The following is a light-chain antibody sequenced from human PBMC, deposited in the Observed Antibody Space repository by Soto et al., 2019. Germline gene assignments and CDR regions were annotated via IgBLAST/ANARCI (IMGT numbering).Light chain of an antibody. CDR2: GAS. J-gene: IGKJ2*01. CDR1: QSVSSSY. CDR3: QQYGSSPPYT. Sequence: EIVLTQSPGTLSLSPGERATLSCRASQSVSSSYLAWYQQKPGQAPRLLVYGASSRATGIPDRFSGSGSRTDVTITSSRLEPDDFALYYCQQYGSSPPYTLGRRTELEIK. V-gene: IGKV3-20*01.